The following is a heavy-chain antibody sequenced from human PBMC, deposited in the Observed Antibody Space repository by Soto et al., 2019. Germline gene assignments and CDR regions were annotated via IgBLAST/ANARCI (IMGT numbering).Heavy chain of an antibody. CDR1: GDSVSGNSAA. J-gene: IGHJ4*01. V-gene: IGHV6-1*01. D-gene: IGHD3-16*01. CDR3: ARECPCYVNSDSYLDY. Sequence: SQTLSLTCAISGDSVSGNSAAWNWIRQSPSRGLEWLGRTYYRSRWYNDYAVSVKSRITDTPDTSKNQFSLHLNSVTPEHTAAYYCARECPCYVNSDSYLDYWRQGALV. CDR2: TYYRSRWYN.